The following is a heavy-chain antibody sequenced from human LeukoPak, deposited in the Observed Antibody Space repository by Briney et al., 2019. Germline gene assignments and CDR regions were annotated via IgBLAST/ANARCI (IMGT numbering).Heavy chain of an antibody. CDR1: GGTFSSYA. J-gene: IGHJ3*02. D-gene: IGHD6-19*01. CDR3: AREREQWLVHKIDAFDI. Sequence: GSSVKVSCKASGGTFSSYAISWVRQAPGQGLEWMGRIIPILGIANYAQKFQGRVTITTDESTSTAYMELSSLRSEDTAVYYCAREREQWLVHKIDAFDIWGQGTMVTVSS. CDR2: IIPILGIA. V-gene: IGHV1-69*04.